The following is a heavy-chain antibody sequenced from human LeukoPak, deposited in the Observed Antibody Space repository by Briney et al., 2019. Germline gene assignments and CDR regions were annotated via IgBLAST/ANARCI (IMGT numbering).Heavy chain of an antibody. D-gene: IGHD6-13*01. J-gene: IGHJ4*02. CDR3: ARHTDSSSWYY. CDR1: GGSISSYY. V-gene: IGHV4-59*08. Sequence: PSETLSLTCTVSGGSISSYYWSWIRQPPGKGLEWIGYIYYSGSTNYNPSLKSRVTISVDTSKNQFSLKLSSVTAADTAVYYCARHTDSSSWYYWGQGTLVTVSS. CDR2: IYYSGST.